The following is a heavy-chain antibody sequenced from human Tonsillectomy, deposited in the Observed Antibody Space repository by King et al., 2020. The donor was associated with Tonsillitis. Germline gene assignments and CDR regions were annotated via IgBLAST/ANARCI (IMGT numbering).Heavy chain of an antibody. CDR1: GGTFSSYA. V-gene: IGHV1-69*01. J-gene: IGHJ4*02. CDR3: ARDGDCSSTSCYDY. D-gene: IGHD2-2*03. CDR2: IIPIFGTA. Sequence: VQLVESGAEVKKPGSSVKVSCKASGGTFSSYAISWVRQAPGQGLEWMGGIIPIFGTANYSQKFQGRVSITADESTSPAYMELSSLRSEDTAVYYCARDGDCSSTSCYDYWGQGTLVTVSS.